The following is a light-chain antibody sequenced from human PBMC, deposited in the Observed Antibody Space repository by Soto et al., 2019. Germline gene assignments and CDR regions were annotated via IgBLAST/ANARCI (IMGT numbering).Light chain of an antibody. Sequence: DIQMTQSPSTLSASIGDRVTITCRASRSISDWLAWYQQKPGKAPELLIFDASSLKSGVPSRFSGSGSGTEFTLTISRLQHDDVETYHCLQSSSHSWTLGQGTKVDIK. CDR2: DAS. CDR3: LQSSSHSWT. V-gene: IGKV1-5*01. J-gene: IGKJ1*01. CDR1: RSISDW.